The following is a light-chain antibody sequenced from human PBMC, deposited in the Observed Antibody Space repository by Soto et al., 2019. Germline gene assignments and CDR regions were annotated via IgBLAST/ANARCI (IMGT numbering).Light chain of an antibody. V-gene: IGKV3-20*01. CDR1: QTVSSSF. J-gene: IGKJ1*01. CDR3: QQYGSSPGT. CDR2: GAS. Sequence: EIVLTQSPGTLSLSPGEGATLSCRASQTVSSSFLAWYQQKAGQAPRLLIYGASSRATGIPDRFSGSGSGTDYTLTITRLEPEDFAVYYCQQYGSSPGTFGQGTMVEIK.